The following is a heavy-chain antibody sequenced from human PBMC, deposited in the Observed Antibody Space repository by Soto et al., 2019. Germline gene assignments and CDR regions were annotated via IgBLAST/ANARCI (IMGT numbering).Heavy chain of an antibody. Sequence: VQLSESGGGLVQPGGALRLSCAASGFTFSSSAMSWVRQAPGKGLEWVSTFRESGGTTHYADSVKGRFTISRDTSKNILYLQMNSLRAEDTAIYYCAKDSHWVIISPTHDYWGQGTLVTVSS. J-gene: IGHJ4*02. V-gene: IGHV3-23*01. CDR1: GFTFSSSA. CDR3: AKDSHWVIISPTHDY. CDR2: FRESGGTT. D-gene: IGHD3-16*02.